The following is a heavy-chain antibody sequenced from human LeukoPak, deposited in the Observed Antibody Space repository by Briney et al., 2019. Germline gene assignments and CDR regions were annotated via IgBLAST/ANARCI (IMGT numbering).Heavy chain of an antibody. CDR2: ISYDGSNK. CDR1: GFTFSSYA. V-gene: IGHV3-30-3*01. CDR3: ASTLYYDSSGYD. J-gene: IGHJ4*02. D-gene: IGHD3-22*01. Sequence: PGGSLRLSCAASGFTFSSYAMHWVRQAPGKGLEWVAVISYDGSNKYYADSVKGRFTISRDNSKNTLYLQMNSLRAEDTAVYYCASTLYYDSSGYDWGQGTLVTVSS.